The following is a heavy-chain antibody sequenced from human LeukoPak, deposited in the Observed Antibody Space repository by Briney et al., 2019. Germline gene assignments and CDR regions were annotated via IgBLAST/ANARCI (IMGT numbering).Heavy chain of an antibody. CDR3: ARDRDYVWGSYRYTGSAFDY. D-gene: IGHD3-16*02. Sequence: GGSLRLSCAASGFTFSSYGMHWVRQAPGKGLEWVAVITYDGSNKYYADSVKGRFTISRDNSKNTLYLQMNSLRAEDTAVYYCARDRDYVWGSYRYTGSAFDYWGQGTLVTVSS. CDR2: ITYDGSNK. V-gene: IGHV3-30*03. J-gene: IGHJ4*02. CDR1: GFTFSSYG.